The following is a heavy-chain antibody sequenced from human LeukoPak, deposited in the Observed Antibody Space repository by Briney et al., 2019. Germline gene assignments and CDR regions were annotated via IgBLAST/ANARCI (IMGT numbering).Heavy chain of an antibody. CDR3: VREASGGYFDY. V-gene: IGHV1-46*01. CDR2: ITPSVDTT. D-gene: IGHD2-8*02. CDR1: GYTFTNYL. Sequence: ASVKVSCKASGYTFTNYLLHWVRQAPGQGLEWVGRITPSVDTTNYAQKFRDRVTMTRDTSTSTVYMELGSLRSEDTAVYHRVREASGGYFDYWGQGTLVTVSS. J-gene: IGHJ4*02.